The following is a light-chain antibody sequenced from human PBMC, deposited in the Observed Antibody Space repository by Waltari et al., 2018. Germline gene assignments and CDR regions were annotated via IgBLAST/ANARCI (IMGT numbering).Light chain of an antibody. Sequence: DIHLTQSPSSLSASVGDTVTITCRASQDIGASVNWYQQRPGEAPKLLIFDADSLERGAPSRFSGCGSRTQFTFTITGLQAEDIATYYCQQFGSLPWTFGQGTTVE. CDR3: QQFGSLPWT. V-gene: IGKV1-33*01. CDR1: QDIGAS. J-gene: IGKJ1*01. CDR2: DAD.